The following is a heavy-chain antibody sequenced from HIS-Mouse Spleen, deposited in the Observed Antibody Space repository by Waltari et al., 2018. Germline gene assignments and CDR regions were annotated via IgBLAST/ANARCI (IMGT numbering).Heavy chain of an antibody. D-gene: IGHD6-13*01. CDR2: IYYSGST. J-gene: IGHJ2*01. Sequence: QLQLQESGPGLVKPSETLSLTCTVSGGSISSSSYYWGWIRQPPGKGLEWIGSIYYSGSTYSNQSLKSRVTISVDTSKNQFSLKLSSVTAADTAVYYCAREIPYSSSWYDWYFDLWGRGTLVTVSS. CDR1: GGSISSSSYY. CDR3: AREIPYSSSWYDWYFDL. V-gene: IGHV4-39*07.